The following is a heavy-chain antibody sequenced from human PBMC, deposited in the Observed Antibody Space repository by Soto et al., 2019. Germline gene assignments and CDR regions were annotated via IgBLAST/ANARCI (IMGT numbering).Heavy chain of an antibody. J-gene: IGHJ3*02. D-gene: IGHD3-22*01. CDR2: IYYSGST. Sequence: SSETLSLTFTVSGGSISSSSYYWGWIRQPPGKGLEWIGSIYYSGSTYYNPSLKSRVTISVDTSKNQFSLKLSSVTAADTAVYYCARSRYYYDSSGPWPDAFDIWGQGTMVTVSS. CDR3: ARSRYYYDSSGPWPDAFDI. CDR1: GGSISSSSYY. V-gene: IGHV4-39*01.